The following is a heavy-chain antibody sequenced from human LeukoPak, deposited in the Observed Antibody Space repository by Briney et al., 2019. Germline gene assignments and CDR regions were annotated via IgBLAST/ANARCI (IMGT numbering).Heavy chain of an antibody. CDR2: VSTGSTAI. J-gene: IGHJ4*02. CDR3: ARSFDF. Sequence: QPGGSLRLSCAASGFTFSSHNMNWGRQAPGKGLEWVSYVSTGSTAIYYADSVKGRFTISRDDAENSLYLQMNSLRDDDTAVYYCARSFDFWGQGTLVTVSS. V-gene: IGHV3-48*02. CDR1: GFTFSSHN.